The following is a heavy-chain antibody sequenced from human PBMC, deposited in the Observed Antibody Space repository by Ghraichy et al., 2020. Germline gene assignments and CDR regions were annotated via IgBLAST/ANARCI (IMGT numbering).Heavy chain of an antibody. CDR2: IYYSGST. CDR3: ARRLNDGHSYGPEGV. Sequence: SETLSLTCTVSGGSISSSNYFWGWIRQPPGKGLEWIGSIYYSGSTYYNPSLKSRVTISVDTSKNQFSLRLSSVTAADTAVYYCARRLNDGHSYGPEGVWGKGTTVTVSS. V-gene: IGHV4-39*01. D-gene: IGHD5-18*01. J-gene: IGHJ6*04. CDR1: GGSISSSNYF.